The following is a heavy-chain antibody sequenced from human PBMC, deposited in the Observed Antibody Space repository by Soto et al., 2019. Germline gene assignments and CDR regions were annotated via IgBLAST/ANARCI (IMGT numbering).Heavy chain of an antibody. J-gene: IGHJ4*02. Sequence: GGSLRLSCAASGFTFSSYAMHWVRQAPGKGLEWVALISYDGSDKDYADSVKGRFTISRDDSRNTLFLQMNSLRAEDTAVYYCARDYYKYYDSSGYYRSPSYWGQGTLVTVSS. CDR3: ARDYYKYYDSSGYYRSPSY. CDR2: ISYDGSDK. D-gene: IGHD3-22*01. CDR1: GFTFSSYA. V-gene: IGHV3-30-3*01.